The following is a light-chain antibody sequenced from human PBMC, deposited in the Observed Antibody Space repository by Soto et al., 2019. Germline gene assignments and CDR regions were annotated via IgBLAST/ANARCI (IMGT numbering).Light chain of an antibody. J-gene: IGKJ1*01. CDR2: WAS. V-gene: IGKV4-1*01. CDR1: QSVLYSSNNKNY. CDR3: QQYYSPPWT. Sequence: DIVMTQYPDSLAVSLGERATINCKSSQSVLYSSNNKNYLAWYQQKPGQPPKLLIYWASTRESGVPDRFSGSGSGTDFTLTISSLQAEDVAVYYCQQYYSPPWTFGQGTKVEIK.